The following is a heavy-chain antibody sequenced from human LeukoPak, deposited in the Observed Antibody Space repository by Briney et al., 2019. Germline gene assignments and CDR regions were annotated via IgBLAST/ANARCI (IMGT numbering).Heavy chain of an antibody. CDR3: ARVTTGGYYNC. J-gene: IGHJ4*02. CDR2: IYTSGST. CDR1: GASISSGSYY. D-gene: IGHD3-22*01. V-gene: IGHV4-61*02. Sequence: TLTLTCTVSGASISSGSYYWSWIRQPAGKGLEWIGRIYTSGSTNYNPSLKSRVTISVDTSKNQFSLKLSSVTAADTAVYYCARVTTGGYYNCWGQGTLVTVSS.